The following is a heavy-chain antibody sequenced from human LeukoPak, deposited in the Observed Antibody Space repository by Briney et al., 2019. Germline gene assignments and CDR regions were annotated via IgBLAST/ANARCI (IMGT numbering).Heavy chain of an antibody. CDR3: ASEDSSGWYLDY. D-gene: IGHD6-19*01. J-gene: IGHJ4*02. CDR2: INHSGST. CDR1: GGSFSGYY. V-gene: IGHV4-34*01. Sequence: TSETLSLTCAVYGGSFSGYYWSWIRQPPGKGLEWIGEINHSGSTNYNPSLKSRVTISVDTSKNQFSLKLSSVTAADVAVYYCASEDSSGWYLDYWGQGTLVTVSS.